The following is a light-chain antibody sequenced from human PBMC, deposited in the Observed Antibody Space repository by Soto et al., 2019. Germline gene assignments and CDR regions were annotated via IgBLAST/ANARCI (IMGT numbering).Light chain of an antibody. CDR3: ASYAGSDYVI. CDR1: SSDIGGFNF. J-gene: IGLJ2*01. Sequence: QSALTQPPSASGSPGQSVTISCTGTSSDIGGFNFVSWYKQHPGKAPKLMIYEVSKRPSGVPDRFAGSKSANTASLTVSGLETEDEVDYYCASYAGSDYVIFGGGTKVTVL. V-gene: IGLV2-8*01. CDR2: EVS.